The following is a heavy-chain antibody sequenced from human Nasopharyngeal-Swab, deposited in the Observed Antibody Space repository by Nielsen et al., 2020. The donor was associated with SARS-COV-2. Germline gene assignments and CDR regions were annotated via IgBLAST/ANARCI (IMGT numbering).Heavy chain of an antibody. Sequence: ASVKVSCKASGYTFTSYGISWVRQAPGQGLEWMGWISAYNRNTNYAQKLQGRVTMTTDTSTSTAYMELRSLRSDDTAVYYCARDRSHSPYSSSWYYFDYWGQGTLVTVSS. J-gene: IGHJ4*02. V-gene: IGHV1-18*01. CDR1: GYTFTSYG. CDR3: ARDRSHSPYSSSWYYFDY. CDR2: ISAYNRNT. D-gene: IGHD6-13*01.